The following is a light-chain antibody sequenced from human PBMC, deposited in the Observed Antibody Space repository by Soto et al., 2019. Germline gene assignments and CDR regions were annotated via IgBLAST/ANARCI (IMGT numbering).Light chain of an antibody. V-gene: IGLV2-14*01. J-gene: IGLJ2*01. CDR1: SSDVGGYAY. Sequence: QSALTQPASVSGSPGQTITISCTGTSSDVGGYAYVSWYQQSPGKVPKLVISEVSNRPSGVSPRFSGSRSGNTASLTISGLQAEDQADYHCRSYTSSATPVFGGGTKRTVL. CDR2: EVS. CDR3: RSYTSSATPV.